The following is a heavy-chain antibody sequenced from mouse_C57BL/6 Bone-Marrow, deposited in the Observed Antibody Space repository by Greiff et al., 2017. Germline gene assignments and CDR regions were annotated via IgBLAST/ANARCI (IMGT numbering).Heavy chain of an antibody. CDR1: GYTFTSYW. V-gene: IGHV1-55*01. CDR2: IYPGSGST. Sequence: QVQLKQPGAELVKPGASVKMSCKASGYTFTSYWITWVKQRPGQGLEWIGDIYPGSGSTNYNEKFKSKATLTVDTSSSTAYMQRSSLTAEDSAVYYCASESDDFDYWGPGTTVTVSS. J-gene: IGHJ2*01. CDR3: ASESDDFDY.